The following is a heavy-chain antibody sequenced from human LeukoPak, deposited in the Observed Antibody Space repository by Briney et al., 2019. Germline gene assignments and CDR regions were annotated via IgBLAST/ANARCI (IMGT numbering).Heavy chain of an antibody. CDR3: ARLGQMATDDY. Sequence: GASVKVPCKASGGTFSSYAISWVRQAPGQGLEWMGGIIPIFGTANYAQKFQGRVTITADESTSTAYMELSSLRSEDTAVYYCARLGQMATDDYWGQGTLVTVSS. CDR2: IIPIFGTA. D-gene: IGHD5-24*01. J-gene: IGHJ4*02. CDR1: GGTFSSYA. V-gene: IGHV1-69*13.